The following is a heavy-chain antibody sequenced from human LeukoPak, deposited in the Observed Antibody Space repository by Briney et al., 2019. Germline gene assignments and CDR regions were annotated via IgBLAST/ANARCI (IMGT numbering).Heavy chain of an antibody. CDR2: ISSDGRKT. CDR1: GFTFKTYG. V-gene: IGHV3-30*18. CDR3: AKGVY. J-gene: IGHJ4*02. Sequence: GGSLRLSCAASGFTFKTYGMHWVRQAPGKGLEWVVVISSDGRKTYYADSVKGRFTISRDNSKNTLYLQMNSLRAEDTAVYYCAKGVYWGQGTLVTVSS.